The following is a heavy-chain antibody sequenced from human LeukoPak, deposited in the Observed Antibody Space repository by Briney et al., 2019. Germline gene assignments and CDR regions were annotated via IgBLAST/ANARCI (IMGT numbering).Heavy chain of an antibody. CDR3: ASVPTHYYDSSGYYPGGY. V-gene: IGHV3-30*01. CDR1: GFTFSSYA. D-gene: IGHD3-22*01. CDR2: ISYDGSNK. J-gene: IGHJ4*02. Sequence: GGSLRLSCAASGFTFSSYAMHRVRQAPGKGLEWVAVISYDGSNKYYADSVKGRFTISRDNSKNTLYLQMNSLRAEDTAVYYCASVPTHYYDSSGYYPGGYWGQGTLVTVSS.